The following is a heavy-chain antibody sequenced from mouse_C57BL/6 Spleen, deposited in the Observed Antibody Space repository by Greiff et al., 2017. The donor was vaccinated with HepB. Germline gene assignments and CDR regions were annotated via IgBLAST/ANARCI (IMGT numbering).Heavy chain of an antibody. CDR3: ARDHYYGSTSY. J-gene: IGHJ2*01. D-gene: IGHD1-1*01. CDR1: GYTFTSYW. V-gene: IGHV1-64*01. Sequence: QVQLQQPGAELVKPGASVKLSCKASGYTFTSYWMHWVKQRPGQGLEWIGMIHPNSGSTNYNEKFKSKATLTVDKSSSTAYMQLSSLTSEDSAVYYCARDHYYGSTSYWGQVTTLTVSS. CDR2: IHPNSGST.